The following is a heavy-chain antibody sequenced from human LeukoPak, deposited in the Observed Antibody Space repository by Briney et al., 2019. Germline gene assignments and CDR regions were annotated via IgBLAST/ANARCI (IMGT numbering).Heavy chain of an antibody. V-gene: IGHV4-31*03. J-gene: IGHJ3*02. Sequence: SETLSLTCTVSAGSISSGTYYWCWIRQHPGKGLEWIGYIYNSGSTHYNPSLKSRVIISVDTSKNQFSLKLTSVSAADKAAYYCARDANEKIGKANDIWGQGTMLTVSS. CDR2: IYNSGST. CDR3: ARDANEKIGKANDI. D-gene: IGHD1-1*01. CDR1: AGSISSGTYY.